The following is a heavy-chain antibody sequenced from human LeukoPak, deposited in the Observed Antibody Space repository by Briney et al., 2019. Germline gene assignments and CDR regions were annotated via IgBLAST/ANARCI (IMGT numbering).Heavy chain of an antibody. CDR3: ARDLGGGYSYGWGTYSGMDV. CDR2: ISAYNGNT. D-gene: IGHD5-18*01. J-gene: IGHJ6*02. CDR1: GYTFTSYG. V-gene: IGHV1-18*01. Sequence: ASVKVSCKASGYTFTSYGISWVRQAPGQGLEWMGWISAYNGNTNYAQKLQGRVTMTTDTSPSTAYMELRSLRSDDTAVYYCARDLGGGYSYGWGTYSGMDVWGQGTTVTVSS.